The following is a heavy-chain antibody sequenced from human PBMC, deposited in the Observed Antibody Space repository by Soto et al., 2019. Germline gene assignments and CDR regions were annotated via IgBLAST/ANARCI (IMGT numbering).Heavy chain of an antibody. CDR3: ARETGRGDRSSWYVDY. Sequence: QVQLVQSGAEVVKPTSSVKVSCKASGGSFTTDSISWVRQAPAQGLVWMGASVPIFGTANYAQKFQGRVTITADESTSTAYMELSSLRSEDTAVYYCARETGRGDRSSWYVDYWGQGTLVTVSS. V-gene: IGHV1-69*12. J-gene: IGHJ4*02. CDR2: SVPIFGTA. CDR1: GGSFTTDS. D-gene: IGHD6-13*01.